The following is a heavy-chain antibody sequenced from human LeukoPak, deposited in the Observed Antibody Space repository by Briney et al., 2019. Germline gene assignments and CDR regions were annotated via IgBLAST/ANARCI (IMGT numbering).Heavy chain of an antibody. V-gene: IGHV3-23*01. CDR3: AKVSSTSPYYYYYMDV. CDR1: GFTFSSYA. Sequence: GGSLRLSCAASGFTFSSYAMSWVRQAPGKGLEWVSVISGSGGSTYYADSVKGRFTISRDNSKNTLYLQMNSLRAEDTAVYYCAKVSSTSPYYYYYMDVWGKGTTVTVSS. D-gene: IGHD2-2*01. J-gene: IGHJ6*03. CDR2: ISGSGGST.